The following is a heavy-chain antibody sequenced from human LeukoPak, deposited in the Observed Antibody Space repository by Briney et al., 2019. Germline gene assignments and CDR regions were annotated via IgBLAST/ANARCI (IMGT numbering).Heavy chain of an antibody. D-gene: IGHD2-15*01. J-gene: IGHJ3*02. Sequence: PSETLSLTCAVYGGSFSGYYWSWIRQPPGKGLEWIGEIIDSGDTKYNSSLQSRVTISLDTSQNQFSLRLRSVTAADTAVYYCARDPSHHSGTFDIWGQGTMVTVSS. CDR2: IIDSGDT. CDR3: ARDPSHHSGTFDI. V-gene: IGHV4-34*12. CDR1: GGSFSGYY.